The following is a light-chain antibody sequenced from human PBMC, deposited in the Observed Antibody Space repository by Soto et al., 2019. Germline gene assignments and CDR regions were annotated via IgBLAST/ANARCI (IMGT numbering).Light chain of an antibody. CDR1: QSISSW. CDR3: QQYNSYSWT. CDR2: DAS. Sequence: DIQMTQSPSTLSASVGDRVTITCRASQSISSWLAWYQQKPGKAPKLLIYDASSLESGVPSRFSGSESWTEFTLTISSLQPDDFATYYCQQYNSYSWTFGQGTKVDIK. J-gene: IGKJ1*01. V-gene: IGKV1-5*01.